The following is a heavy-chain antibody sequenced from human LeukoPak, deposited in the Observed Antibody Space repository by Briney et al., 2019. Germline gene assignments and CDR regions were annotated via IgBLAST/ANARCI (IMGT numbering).Heavy chain of an antibody. V-gene: IGHV4-59*01. J-gene: IGHJ1*01. D-gene: IGHD4-17*01. CDR3: ARGSGDYATSDAEYFQH. CDR2: FSYNGST. Sequence: SETLSLTCTVSGGSISRYYWSWIRQAPGKGPEGIWYFSYNGSTHYNPALQSRITIILDTSKNQFSLILTSVTAADTAVYHCARGSGDYATSDAEYFQHWGQGTLVTVSS. CDR1: GGSISRYY.